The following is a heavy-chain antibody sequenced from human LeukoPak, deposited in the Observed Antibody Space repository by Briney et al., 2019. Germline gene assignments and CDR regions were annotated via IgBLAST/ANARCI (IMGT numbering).Heavy chain of an antibody. D-gene: IGHD4-11*01. CDR2: IRSKAYGGTT. V-gene: IGHV3-49*03. CDR1: GFTFGDYA. J-gene: IGHJ6*03. CDR3: TRELYDYSNSDYYYYYMDV. Sequence: PGGSLRLSCTASGFTFGDYAMSWFRQAPGKGLEWVGFIRSKAYGGTTEYAASVKGRFTISRDDSKSIAYLQMNSLKTEDTAVYYCTRELYDYSNSDYYYYYMDVWGKGTTVTVSS.